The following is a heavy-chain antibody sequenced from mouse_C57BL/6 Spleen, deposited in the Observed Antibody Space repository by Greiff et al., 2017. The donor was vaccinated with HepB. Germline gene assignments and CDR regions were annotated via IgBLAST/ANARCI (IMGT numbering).Heavy chain of an antibody. D-gene: IGHD4-1*01. CDR3: ARGNFWEGRLDY. CDR1: GYTFTDHT. CDR2: IYPRDGST. V-gene: IGHV1-78*01. J-gene: IGHJ2*01. Sequence: VQRVESDAELVKPGASVKISCKVSGYTFTDHTIHWMKQRPEQGLEWIGYIYPRDGSTKYNEKFKGKATLTADKSSSTAYMQLNSLTSEDSAVYFCARGNFWEGRLDYWGQGTTLTVSS.